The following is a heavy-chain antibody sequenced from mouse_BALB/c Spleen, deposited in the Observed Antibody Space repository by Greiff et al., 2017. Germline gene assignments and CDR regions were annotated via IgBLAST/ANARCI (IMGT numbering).Heavy chain of an antibody. J-gene: IGHJ4*01. CDR1: GFTFSSYA. V-gene: IGHV5-9-3*01. CDR2: ISSGGSYT. Sequence: DVKLVESGGGLVKPGGSLKLSCAASGFTFSSYAMSWVRQTPEKRLEWVATISSGGSYTYYPDSVKGRFTISRDNAKNTLYLQMSSLRSEDTAMYYCARGYYGSSYAMDYWGQGTSVTVSS. CDR3: ARGYYGSSYAMDY. D-gene: IGHD1-1*01.